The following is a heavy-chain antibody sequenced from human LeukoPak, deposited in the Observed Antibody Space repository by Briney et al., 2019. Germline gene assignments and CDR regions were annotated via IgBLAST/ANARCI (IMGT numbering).Heavy chain of an antibody. CDR3: ARDQGGYETLIDY. J-gene: IGHJ4*02. CDR1: GGSISSYY. CDR2: IYYSGST. V-gene: IGHV4-59*01. Sequence: SETLSLTCTVSGGSISSYYWSWIRQPPGKGLEWIGYIYYSGSTNYNPSLKSRVTISVDTSKNQFPLKLSSVTAADTAVYYCARDQGGYETLIDYWGQGTLVTVSS. D-gene: IGHD5-12*01.